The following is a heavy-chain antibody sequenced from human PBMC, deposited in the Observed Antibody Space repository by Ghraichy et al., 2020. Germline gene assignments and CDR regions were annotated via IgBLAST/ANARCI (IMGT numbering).Heavy chain of an antibody. J-gene: IGHJ5*01. V-gene: IGHV4-38-2*01. D-gene: IGHD3-22*01. CDR2: IYRTGSS. CDR1: GHPVSSGYY. Sequence: SQTLSLTCSVSGHPVSSGYYWGWIRQPPGKGLEWIGSIYRTGSSYYNSSLVTRVTISLDTSKNQFSLTMRSVTAADTAMYYCATFPPLYSSQNVLDSWGRGTLVTVSS. CDR3: ATFPPLYSSQNVLDS.